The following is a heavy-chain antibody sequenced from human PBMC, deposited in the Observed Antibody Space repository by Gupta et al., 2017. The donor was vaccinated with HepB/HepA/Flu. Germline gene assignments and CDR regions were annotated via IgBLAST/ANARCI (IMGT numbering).Heavy chain of an antibody. CDR1: GYTFAGYY. CDR2: INPNSGGT. Sequence: QVQLVQSGAEVKKPGASVKVSCKASGYTFAGYYIHWVRQAPGQGLEWMGWINPNSGGTNSAQKFLGRVTMTRDTSISTAYMELSRLRSDDTAVYYCARDRLLGYGGSGYPGWFDPWGQGTLVTVSS. CDR3: ARDRLLGYGGSGYPGWFDP. D-gene: IGHD3-22*01. V-gene: IGHV1-2*02. J-gene: IGHJ5*02.